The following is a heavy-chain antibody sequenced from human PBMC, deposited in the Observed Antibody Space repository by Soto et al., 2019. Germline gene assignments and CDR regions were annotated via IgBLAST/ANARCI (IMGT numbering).Heavy chain of an antibody. CDR2: IVPGGGDT. D-gene: IGHD2-21*01. Sequence: EVQMLESGGGVVQPGGSLRLSCAASGFTFSSYVMNWVRQSPGKGLEWVSGIVPGGGDTYYADSVRGRFTISRDNSSSTLSLQMRSLRAEDTAIYYCTKGMNSSYWGRGTLVTVSS. CDR1: GFTFSSYV. J-gene: IGHJ4*02. V-gene: IGHV3-23*01. CDR3: TKGMNSSY.